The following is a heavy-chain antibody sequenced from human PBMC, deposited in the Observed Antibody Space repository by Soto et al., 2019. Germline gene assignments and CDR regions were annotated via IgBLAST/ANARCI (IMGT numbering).Heavy chain of an antibody. CDR1: GFTFSSYG. CDR3: AKKGTDCSGGSCHYYFDY. CDR2: ISYDGNNK. Sequence: GGSLRLSCAASGFTFSSYGMHWVRQAPGKGLEWVAVISYDGNNKYYADSVKGRFTISRDNSKNTLYLQMNSLRAEDTAVYYCAKKGTDCSGGSCHYYFDYWGQGTLVTASS. D-gene: IGHD2-15*01. J-gene: IGHJ4*02. V-gene: IGHV3-30*18.